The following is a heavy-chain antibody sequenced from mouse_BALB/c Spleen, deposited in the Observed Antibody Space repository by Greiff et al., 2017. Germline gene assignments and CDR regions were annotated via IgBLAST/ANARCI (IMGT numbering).Heavy chain of an antibody. J-gene: IGHJ4*01. CDR2: ISSGGSTI. Sequence: EVQLVESGGGLVQPGGSRKLSCAASGFTFSSFGMNWVRQAPEKGLEWVAYISSGGSTIYYADTVKSRFTITRDNPKNTLFLQKISRTSEDTAMWYYCGRVCGNYYALDDWGQGTTVTVSS. CDR3: GRVCGNYYALDD. V-gene: IGHV5-17*02. D-gene: IGHD1-1*02. CDR1: GFTFSSFG.